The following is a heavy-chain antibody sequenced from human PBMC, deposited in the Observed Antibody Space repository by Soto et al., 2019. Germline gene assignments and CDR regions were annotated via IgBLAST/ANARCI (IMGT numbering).Heavy chain of an antibody. D-gene: IGHD3-9*01. J-gene: IGHJ2*01. CDR2: INHRAGT. Sequence: QVQLQQWGAGLLKPSETLSLTCAVYGGSFSDPYWNWIGQPPGKGLEWIGEINHRAGTIYIPSLRIRVSILLDTSKNQFSLTLTSVTAADTAVYYCARAGTDWYVPPCYFYLWGRGTPVTFSS. CDR3: ARAGTDWYVPPCYFYL. V-gene: IGHV4-34*01. CDR1: GGSFSDPY.